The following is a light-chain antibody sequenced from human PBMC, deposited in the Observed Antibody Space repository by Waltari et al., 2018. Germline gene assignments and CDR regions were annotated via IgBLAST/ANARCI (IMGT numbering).Light chain of an antibody. Sequence: EIEMTQFPATLSLTPGERATLSCRASHSLASTVAWYQQHPGPAPRLLIFAASTRATGVPARFSGSGSGTEFTLTISSLQSEDFAVYYCHQYLKWPFTFGPGTKVDIK. CDR1: HSLAST. J-gene: IGKJ3*01. CDR3: HQYLKWPFT. CDR2: AAS. V-gene: IGKV3-15*01.